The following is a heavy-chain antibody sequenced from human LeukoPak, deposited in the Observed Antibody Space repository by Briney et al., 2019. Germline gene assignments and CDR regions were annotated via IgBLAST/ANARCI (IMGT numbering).Heavy chain of an antibody. Sequence: GGSLRLSCAASGFTFSDYYMSWIRQAPGKGLEWVSYISSSGSTIYYADSVKGRFTISRDNAKSSLYLQMNSLRAEDTAVYYCAGIEYSSSSAFDYWGQGTLVTVSS. CDR2: ISSSGSTI. J-gene: IGHJ4*02. V-gene: IGHV3-11*01. CDR1: GFTFSDYY. D-gene: IGHD6-6*01. CDR3: AGIEYSSSSAFDY.